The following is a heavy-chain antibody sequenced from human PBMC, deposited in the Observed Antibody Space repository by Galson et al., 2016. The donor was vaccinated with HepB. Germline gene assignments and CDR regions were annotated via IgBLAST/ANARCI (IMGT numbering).Heavy chain of an antibody. D-gene: IGHD4-17*01. CDR2: MSYDGSKK. V-gene: IGHV3-30-3*01. CDR1: GFTFNSYA. Sequence: SLRLSCAASGFTFNSYAMHWVRQAPGKGLEWVAVMSYDGSKKYYADSVRGRFTISRDNSKNTLYLQVSSLRAEDTAVYHCARGATTVTTLRVYWGQGTLVTVSS. J-gene: IGHJ4*02. CDR3: ARGATTVTTLRVY.